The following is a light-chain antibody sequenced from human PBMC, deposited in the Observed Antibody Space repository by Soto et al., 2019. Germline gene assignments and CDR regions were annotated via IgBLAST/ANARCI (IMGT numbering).Light chain of an antibody. J-gene: IGKJ3*01. CDR2: AAS. CDR3: QQLNGYPFT. CDR1: QGISTY. Sequence: DLLLTQSPSFLSASVGDRVTITCRASQGISTYLAWYQQKPGKAPKLLIYAASTLQSGVPSRFSGSGSETEFTLTISRLQPEDFATYYCQQLNGYPFTFGLGTKVDIK. V-gene: IGKV1-9*01.